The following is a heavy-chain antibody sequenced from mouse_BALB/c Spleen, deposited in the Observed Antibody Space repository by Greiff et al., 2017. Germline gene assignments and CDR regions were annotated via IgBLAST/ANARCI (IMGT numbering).Heavy chain of an antibody. CDR1: GFTFSSYA. J-gene: IGHJ3*01. CDR2: ISSGGSYT. V-gene: IGHV5-9-4*01. Sequence: EVMLVESGGGLVKPGGSLTLSCAASGFTFSSYAMSWVRQSPEKRLEWVAEISSGGSYTYYPDTVTGRFTISRDNAKNTLYLEMSSLRSEDTAMYYCARDSVYDGFAYWGQGTLVTVSA. CDR3: ARDSVYDGFAY. D-gene: IGHD2-3*01.